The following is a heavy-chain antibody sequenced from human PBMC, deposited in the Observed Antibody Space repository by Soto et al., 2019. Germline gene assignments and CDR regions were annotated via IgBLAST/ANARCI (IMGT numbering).Heavy chain of an antibody. J-gene: IGHJ6*02. Sequence: PGESLKICCKGSGYRFTSYWSGWVRQRTGKGLEWMGIIYPGDSDTRYSPSFQGQVTISADKSISTAYLQWRSLKASDTAMYYCARHPSSSWSSGMDVWGQGTTVTVSS. CDR2: IYPGDSDT. V-gene: IGHV5-51*01. CDR3: ARHPSSSWSSGMDV. CDR1: GYRFTSYW. D-gene: IGHD6-13*01.